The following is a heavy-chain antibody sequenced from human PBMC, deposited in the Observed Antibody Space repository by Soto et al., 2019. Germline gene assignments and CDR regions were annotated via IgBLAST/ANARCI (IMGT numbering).Heavy chain of an antibody. CDR3: ARSLNYYDSSGYYPFDY. V-gene: IGHV1-69*01. CDR1: GGTFSSYA. J-gene: IGHJ4*02. CDR2: IIPIFGTA. D-gene: IGHD3-22*01. Sequence: QVQLVQSGAEVKKPGSSVKVSCKASGGTFSSYAISWVRQAPGQGLEWMGGIIPIFGTANYAQKFQGRVTITADESTSTDYSELSSLRSEDTAVYYCARSLNYYDSSGYYPFDYWGQGTLVTVSS.